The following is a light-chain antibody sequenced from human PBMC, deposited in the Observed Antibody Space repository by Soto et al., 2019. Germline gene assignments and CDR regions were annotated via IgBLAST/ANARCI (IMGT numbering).Light chain of an antibody. CDR1: SSDIGNYDF. J-gene: IGLJ2*01. V-gene: IGLV2-14*01. Sequence: QSVLTQPASVSGSPGQSITISCTGTSSDIGNYDFVSWYQQVPGTAPKAMIYEVSSRPSGVSNRFSGSKSGNTASLTISVLQAEDEAYYYCSSYTTSTSFIPFGGGTKVTV. CDR3: SSYTTSTSFIP. CDR2: EVS.